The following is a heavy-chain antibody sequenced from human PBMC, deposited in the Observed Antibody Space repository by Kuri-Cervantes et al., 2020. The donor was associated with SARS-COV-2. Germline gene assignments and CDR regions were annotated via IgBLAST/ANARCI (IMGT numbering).Heavy chain of an antibody. Sequence: SVKVSCKASGVSFDYRFLHWVRQAPRQALEWMGWITPFNGNTNYAQRFQDRVTITRDRSMSTAYMELSSLRFEDTAMYYCARSGPGAISREDGACDIWGQGTMVTVSS. J-gene: IGHJ3*02. CDR1: GVSFDYRF. V-gene: IGHV1-45*03. CDR2: ITPFNGNT. CDR3: ARSGPGAISREDGACDI. D-gene: IGHD5-24*01.